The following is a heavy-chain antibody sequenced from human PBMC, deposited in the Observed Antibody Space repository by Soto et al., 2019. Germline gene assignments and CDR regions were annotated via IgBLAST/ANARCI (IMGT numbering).Heavy chain of an antibody. J-gene: IGHJ4*02. D-gene: IGHD6-13*01. CDR3: AREGRRAAAGRFDY. CDR1: GRSISSGDYY. V-gene: IGHV4-31*03. Sequence: TLSLTFTVSGRSISSGDYYWRWIRQVPGKGLEWIGYIYYSGSTYYNPSLKSRVARSVHTSRNQFSLKLSAVTSADTAIYYCAREGRRAAAGRFDYWRQGTLVTFS. CDR2: IYYSGST.